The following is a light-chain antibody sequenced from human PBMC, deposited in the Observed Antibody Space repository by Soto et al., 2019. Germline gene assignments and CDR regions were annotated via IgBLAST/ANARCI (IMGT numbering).Light chain of an antibody. J-gene: IGKJ4*01. CDR2: DAS. V-gene: IGKV3-15*01. CDR1: QSVRNN. CDR3: QHYHNWLALT. Sequence: EIVMTQSSATLSVSPGERATLSCRASQSVRNNLAWYQHKPGQAPRLLIYDASTSATNVPARFSGSGSGTELPLTTISLQSEDFAVYYFQHYHNWLALTFGGGTKVDVK.